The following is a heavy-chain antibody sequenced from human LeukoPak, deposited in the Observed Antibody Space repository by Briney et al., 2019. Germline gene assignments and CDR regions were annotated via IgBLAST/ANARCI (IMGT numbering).Heavy chain of an antibody. Sequence: GGSLRLSCTASGFTFGDYYMTWIRQAPGKGLEWISYIGTSGNDLYYADSVKGRFTTSRDVAKNSLYLEMRSLRDEDTAVYYCARVYRLLDFWGQGTLVTVSS. D-gene: IGHD2-2*01. V-gene: IGHV3-11*01. CDR2: IGTSGNDL. J-gene: IGHJ4*02. CDR3: ARVYRLLDF. CDR1: GFTFGDYY.